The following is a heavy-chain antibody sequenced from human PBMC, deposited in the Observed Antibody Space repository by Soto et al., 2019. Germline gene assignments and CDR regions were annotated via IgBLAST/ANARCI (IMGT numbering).Heavy chain of an antibody. Sequence: SETLSLTCAVYGGSFSGYYWSWIRQPPGKGLEWIGEINHSGTTNYNPSLKSRVTISVDTSKNQFSLKLSSVTAADTAVYYCARAGDYYGSGSYHPDWSQGTLVTVSS. D-gene: IGHD3-10*01. CDR2: INHSGTT. CDR1: GGSFSGYY. V-gene: IGHV4-34*01. CDR3: ARAGDYYGSGSYHPD. J-gene: IGHJ4*02.